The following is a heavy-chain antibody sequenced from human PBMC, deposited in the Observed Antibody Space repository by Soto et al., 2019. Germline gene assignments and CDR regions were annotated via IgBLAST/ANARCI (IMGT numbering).Heavy chain of an antibody. J-gene: IGHJ6*02. V-gene: IGHV3-11*06. CDR2: ISISSSYT. CDR1: GFTFSDYY. CDR3: ARDIVVVPATVGVYYGMDV. Sequence: GGSLRLSCAASGFTFSDYYMSWIRQAPGKGLEWVSYISISSSYTNYADSVKGRFTISRDNAKNSLYLQMNSLRAEDTAVYYCARDIVVVPATVGVYYGMDVWGQGTTVTVSS. D-gene: IGHD2-2*01.